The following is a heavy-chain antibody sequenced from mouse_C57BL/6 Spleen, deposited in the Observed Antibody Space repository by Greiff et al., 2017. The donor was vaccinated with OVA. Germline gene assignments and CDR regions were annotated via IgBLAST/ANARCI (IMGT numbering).Heavy chain of an antibody. D-gene: IGHD2-2*01. CDR2: IRNKANGYTT. CDR1: GFTFTDYY. CDR3: ARSYYYGYDVGFAY. J-gene: IGHJ3*01. Sequence: EVKLEESGGGLVQPGGSLSLSCAASGFTFTDYYMSWVRQPPGKALEWLGFIRNKANGYTTEYSASVKGRFTISRDNSQSILYLQMNALRAEDSATYYCARSYYYGYDVGFAYWGQGTLVTVSA. V-gene: IGHV7-3*01.